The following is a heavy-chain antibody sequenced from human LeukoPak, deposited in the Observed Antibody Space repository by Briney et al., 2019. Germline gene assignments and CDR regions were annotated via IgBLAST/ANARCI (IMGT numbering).Heavy chain of an antibody. D-gene: IGHD4-23*01. J-gene: IGHJ4*02. Sequence: GGSLRLSCAASVFTFSSYGMHCVRQAPGKGLEWVAFIRYDGSNKYYADSVKGRFTISRDNSKNTLYLQMNSLRAEDTAVYYCVKDVETTVVTDYFDYWGQGTLVTVSS. CDR3: VKDVETTVVTDYFDY. V-gene: IGHV3-30*02. CDR1: VFTFSSYG. CDR2: IRYDGSNK.